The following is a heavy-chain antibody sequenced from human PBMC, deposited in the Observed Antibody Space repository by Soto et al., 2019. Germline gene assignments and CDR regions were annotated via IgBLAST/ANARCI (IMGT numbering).Heavy chain of an antibody. J-gene: IGHJ6*04. CDR1: GFTFSGSS. CDR2: MRSGAKNFAT. V-gene: IGHV3-73*01. Sequence: EVQLVESGGGLARPGGSLKVSCAVSGFTFSGSSIHWVRHSSGRGLEWVGRMRSGAKNFATEYGASMKGRFIISRDDSKNTAYLEMNRLTADDTAVYYCQLRDNMDVWGKGTTV. CDR3: QLRDNMDV.